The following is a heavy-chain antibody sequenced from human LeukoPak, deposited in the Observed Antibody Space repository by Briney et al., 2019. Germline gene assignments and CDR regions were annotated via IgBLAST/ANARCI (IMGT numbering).Heavy chain of an antibody. CDR2: INHSGST. CDR1: GGSFSGYY. Sequence: PSETLSLTCAVYGGSFSGYYWSWIRQPPGKGLEWIGEINHSGSTNYNPSLKSRVTISVDTSKNQFSLKLSSVTAADTAVYYCARGYDILNYWGQGTLVTVSS. V-gene: IGHV4-34*01. J-gene: IGHJ4*02. CDR3: ARGYDILNY. D-gene: IGHD3-9*01.